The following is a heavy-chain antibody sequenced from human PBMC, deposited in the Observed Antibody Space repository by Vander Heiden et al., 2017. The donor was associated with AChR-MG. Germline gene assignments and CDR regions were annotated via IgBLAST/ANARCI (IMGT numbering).Heavy chain of an antibody. CDR1: GYTFIDYY. Sequence: QVQLVQSGAEVQKPGASVKVSCKASGYTFIDYYIHWVRQAPGQGLEWMGRINPKSGDTDYAQNCQGRVTVTRDTSFSTVYMQLSTLRSDDTAVYFCARDRTEGELLHWLDPWGQGTLVTVSS. CDR3: ARDRTEGELLHWLDP. V-gene: IGHV1-2*06. D-gene: IGHD1-7*01. J-gene: IGHJ5*02. CDR2: INPKSGDT.